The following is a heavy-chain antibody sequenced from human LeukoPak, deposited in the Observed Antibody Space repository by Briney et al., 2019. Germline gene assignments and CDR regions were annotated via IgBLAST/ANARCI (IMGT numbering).Heavy chain of an antibody. CDR1: GFTFSSYG. D-gene: IGHD1-26*01. CDR3: AKDSSGSLPWSY. J-gene: IGHJ4*02. Sequence: GXSLRXSCAASGFTFSSYGMSWVRQAPGKGLEWVSAISGSGGSTYYADSVKGRFTISRDNSKNTLYLQMNRLRGEDTAVYYCAKDSSGSLPWSYWGQGTLVTVSS. CDR2: ISGSGGST. V-gene: IGHV3-23*01.